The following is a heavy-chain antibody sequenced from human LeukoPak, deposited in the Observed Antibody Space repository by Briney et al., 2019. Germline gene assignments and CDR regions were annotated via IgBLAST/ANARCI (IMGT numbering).Heavy chain of an antibody. J-gene: IGHJ2*01. CDR3: ARGFGAVWCFDL. V-gene: IGHV1-69*01. D-gene: IGHD3-16*01. Sequence: ASVKVSCKASGGTFSSYAISWVRQAPGQGPEWMGGIIPIFGTANYAQKFQGRVTITADESTSTAYMELSSLRSEDTAVYYCARGFGAVWCFDLWGRGTLVTVSS. CDR1: GGTFSSYA. CDR2: IIPIFGTA.